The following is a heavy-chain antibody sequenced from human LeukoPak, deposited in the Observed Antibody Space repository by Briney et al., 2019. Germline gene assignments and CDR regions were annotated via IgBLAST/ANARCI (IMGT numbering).Heavy chain of an antibody. J-gene: IGHJ4*02. V-gene: IGHV4-59*11. CDR1: GGSITSHY. D-gene: IGHD4/OR15-4a*01. CDR2: IYFSGST. Sequence: PSETLSLTCAVSGGSITSHYWNWIRQPPGKELEWIGYIYFSGSTDYNPSLKVRVTISVDTSKNQFSLNLNSVTAADTAVYYCARERGAGGFDFWGQGALVTVSS. CDR3: ARERGAGGFDF.